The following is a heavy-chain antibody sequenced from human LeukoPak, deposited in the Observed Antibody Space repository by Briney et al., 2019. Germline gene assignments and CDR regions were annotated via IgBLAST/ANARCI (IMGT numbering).Heavy chain of an antibody. V-gene: IGHV3-74*01. Sequence: GGSLRLSCAASGFTFSSHWMHWVRQGPGKGLVWVSHINSDGRSTSNADSVKGRFTISRDNSKNTLYLQMNSLRAEDTAVYYCARRERLGYSYGRGTLDIWGQGTMVTVSS. CDR2: INSDGRST. CDR3: ARRERLGYSYGRGTLDI. D-gene: IGHD5-18*01. CDR1: GFTFSSHW. J-gene: IGHJ3*02.